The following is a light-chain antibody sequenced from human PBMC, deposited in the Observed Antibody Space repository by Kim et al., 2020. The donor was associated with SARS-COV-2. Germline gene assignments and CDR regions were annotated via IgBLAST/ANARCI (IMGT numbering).Light chain of an antibody. V-gene: IGLV3-21*04. J-gene: IGLJ2*01. CDR1: NIGSKS. CDR2: YDS. CDR3: QVWDSSSDHVI. Sequence: APGKTARITCGGSNIGSKSVHWYQQKPGQAAVLVIYYDSDRPSGIPERFSGSNSGNTAALTISRVEAGDEADYYCQVWDSSSDHVIFGGGTQLTVL.